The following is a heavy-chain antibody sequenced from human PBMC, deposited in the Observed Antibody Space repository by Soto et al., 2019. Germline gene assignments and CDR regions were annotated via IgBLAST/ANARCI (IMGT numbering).Heavy chain of an antibody. J-gene: IGHJ4*02. CDR2: ISYDGSNK. CDR3: AKAQFDY. V-gene: IGHV3-30*18. Sequence: QVQLVESGGGVVQPGRSLRLSCAASGFTFSSYGMHWVRQAPGKGLEWVAVISYDGSNKYYADSVKGRFTISRDNSKNTLYLQMNSLRAEDTAVYYCAKAQFDYWGQGTLVTVSS. CDR1: GFTFSSYG.